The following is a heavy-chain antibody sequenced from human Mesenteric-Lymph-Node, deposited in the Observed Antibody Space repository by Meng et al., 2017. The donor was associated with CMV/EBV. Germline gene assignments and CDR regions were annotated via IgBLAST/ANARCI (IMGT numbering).Heavy chain of an antibody. V-gene: IGHV4-39*01. J-gene: IGHJ4*02. D-gene: IGHD6-13*01. CDR3: GRHSSGGNSWVVDY. CDR2: VSYGGRS. Sequence: SGGSIRVTYDSWGWIRPPPGKGLEWIGAVSYGGRSYYSPSLKSRATISLDTSNNQFSLTLSSVTAADTAVYYCGRHSSGGNSWVVDYWGQGTLVTVSS. CDR1: GGSIRVTYDS.